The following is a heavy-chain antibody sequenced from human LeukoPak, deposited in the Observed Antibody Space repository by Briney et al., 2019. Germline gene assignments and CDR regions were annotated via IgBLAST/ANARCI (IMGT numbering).Heavy chain of an antibody. CDR1: GYSLISYW. CDR2: IYPGVSDT. J-gene: IGHJ5*02. V-gene: IGHV5-51*01. CDR3: ARHGGIAAAGTPENWFDP. D-gene: IGHD6-13*01. Sequence: GESLKISCKGSGYSLISYWIGWVRQMPGKGLEWMGIIYPGVSDTRHSPSFQGQVTISADKSISTAYLQWSSLKASDTAMYYCARHGGIAAAGTPENWFDPWGQGTLVTVSS.